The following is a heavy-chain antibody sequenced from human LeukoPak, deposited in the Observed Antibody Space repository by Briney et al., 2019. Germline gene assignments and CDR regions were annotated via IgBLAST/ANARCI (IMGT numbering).Heavy chain of an antibody. CDR2: IDATGNII. J-gene: IGHJ4*02. CDR1: GFTLRKLE. Sequence: GGSLRLSHAASGFTLRKLEMNWVRQAPGKGLEWVSYIDATGNIIYYADSVKGRFTISRDNAENSTCLQMNSPRGADTAVYYCTRDYWQSGRHLGPIDYWGPGTLVTVSS. CDR3: TRDYWQSGRHLGPIDY. D-gene: IGHD1-26*01. V-gene: IGHV3-48*03.